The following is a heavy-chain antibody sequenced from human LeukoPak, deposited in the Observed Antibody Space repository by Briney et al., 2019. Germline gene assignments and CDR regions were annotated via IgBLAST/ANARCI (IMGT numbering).Heavy chain of an antibody. J-gene: IGHJ3*02. CDR1: GGSISSSNW. Sequence: SETLSLTCAVSGGSISSSNWWSWVRQPPGKGLEWIGEIYHSGSTNYNPSLKSRVTISVDKSKNQFSLKLSSVTAVDTAVYYCARERGTAGTSAFDIWGQGTMVTVSS. CDR3: ARERGTAGTSAFDI. CDR2: IYHSGST. D-gene: IGHD1-1*01. V-gene: IGHV4-4*02.